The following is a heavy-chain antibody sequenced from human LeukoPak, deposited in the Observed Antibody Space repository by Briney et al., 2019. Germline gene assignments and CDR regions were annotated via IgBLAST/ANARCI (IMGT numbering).Heavy chain of an antibody. D-gene: IGHD3-3*01. V-gene: IGHV4-4*07. J-gene: IGHJ5*02. CDR2: IYTSGST. CDR3: ARVGNPLVTVFAWFDP. CDR1: GGSIRSYY. Sequence: SETLSLTCTVPGGSIRSYYCSWIRQPAGKGLQWIGRIYTSGSTNYNPSLKSRVTMSVDTSKNQFSLKLSSVTAADTAVYYCARVGNPLVTVFAWFDPWGQGTLVTVSS.